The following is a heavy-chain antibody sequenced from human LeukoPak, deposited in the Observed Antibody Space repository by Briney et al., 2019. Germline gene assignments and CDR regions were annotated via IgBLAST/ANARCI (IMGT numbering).Heavy chain of an antibody. CDR2: ISSSGSTI. D-gene: IGHD3-10*01. Sequence: GGSLRLSCAASGFTFSDYYMSWIRQAPGKGLESVSYISSSGSTIYYADSVKGRFTISRDNAKNSLYLQMNSLRAEDTAVYYCARVRGVIQYYFDYWGQGTLVTVSS. V-gene: IGHV3-11*01. CDR3: ARVRGVIQYYFDY. J-gene: IGHJ4*02. CDR1: GFTFSDYY.